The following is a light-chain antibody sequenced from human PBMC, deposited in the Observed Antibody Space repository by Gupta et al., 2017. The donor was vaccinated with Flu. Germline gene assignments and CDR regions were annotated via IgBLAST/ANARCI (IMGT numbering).Light chain of an antibody. Sequence: EIVLTQSPATLSLSPGERATLSCRASQGVSSYLAWYQQKPGQAPRLLIYDASNRATGIPARFSGSGPGTDFTLTISSREPEDFAVYYCQQLSNWQGDTFGHGTKVDIK. CDR1: QGVSSY. CDR2: DAS. J-gene: IGKJ3*01. CDR3: QQLSNWQGDT. V-gene: IGKV3D-11*01.